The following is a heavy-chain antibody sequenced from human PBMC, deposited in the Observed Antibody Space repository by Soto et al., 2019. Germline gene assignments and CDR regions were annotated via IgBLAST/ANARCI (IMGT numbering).Heavy chain of an antibody. Sequence: PSETLSLTCTVSGGSISSSSYYWGWIRQPPGKGLEWIGSIYYSGSTYYNPSLKSRVTISVDTSKNQFSLKLSSVTAADPAVYYCASPKIAFYNWFDPWGQGTLVTVSS. D-gene: IGHD3-3*02. CDR3: ASPKIAFYNWFDP. J-gene: IGHJ5*02. CDR1: GGSISSSSYY. CDR2: IYYSGST. V-gene: IGHV4-39*01.